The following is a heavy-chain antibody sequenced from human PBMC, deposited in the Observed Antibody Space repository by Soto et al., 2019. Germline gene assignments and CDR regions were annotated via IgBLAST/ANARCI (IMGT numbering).Heavy chain of an antibody. Sequence: EVQLLDSGGGLVQPGGSLRLSCAASGFTFSSYAMNCVRQAPGKGLEWVSVISGSGDSTYYADSVKGRFTISRDNSKTTLYLQMNSLRAEDTAVYYCARRGPGTYFDYWGQGTLVTVSS. V-gene: IGHV3-23*01. D-gene: IGHD6-13*01. J-gene: IGHJ4*02. CDR3: ARRGPGTYFDY. CDR1: GFTFSSYA. CDR2: ISGSGDST.